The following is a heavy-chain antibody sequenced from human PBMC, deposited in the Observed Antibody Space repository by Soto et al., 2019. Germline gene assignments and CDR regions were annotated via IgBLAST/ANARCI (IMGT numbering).Heavy chain of an antibody. D-gene: IGHD2-15*01. CDR2: IYSGGST. J-gene: IGHJ4*02. V-gene: IGHV3-53*01. CDR1: GFTVSSNY. Sequence: GGSLRLSCAASGFTVSSNYMSWVRQAPGKGLEWVSVIYSGGSTYYADSVKGRFTISRDNSKNTLYLQMNSLRAEDTAVYYCARDRGGGSSLYFDYWGQGTLVTVSS. CDR3: ARDRGGGSSLYFDY.